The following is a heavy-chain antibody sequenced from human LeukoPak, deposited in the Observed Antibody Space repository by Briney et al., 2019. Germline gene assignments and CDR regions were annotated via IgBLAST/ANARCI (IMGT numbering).Heavy chain of an antibody. Sequence: GGALRLSCAASGFTFSSYAMHWVRQAPGKGLEGVAVISYDGSNKYYADSVKGRFTISRDNSKNTLYLQMNSLRAEDTAVYYCARDLNVMVRGVTGDYWGQGTLVTVSS. CDR1: GFTFSSYA. J-gene: IGHJ4*02. CDR2: ISYDGSNK. CDR3: ARDLNVMVRGVTGDY. V-gene: IGHV3-30-3*01. D-gene: IGHD3-10*01.